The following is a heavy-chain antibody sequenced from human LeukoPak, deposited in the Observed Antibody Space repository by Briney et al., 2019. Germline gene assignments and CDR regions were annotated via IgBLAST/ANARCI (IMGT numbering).Heavy chain of an antibody. CDR3: ARRSVAYSYDSSGYSPVYYFDY. V-gene: IGHV4-61*02. Sequence: TSETLSLTCTVSGGSISSSSYYWGWIRQPAGKGLEWIGRIYTSGSTNYNPSLKSRVTMSVDTSKNQFSLKLNSVTAADTAVYYCARRSVAYSYDSSGYSPVYYFDYWGQGTLVTVSS. D-gene: IGHD3-22*01. J-gene: IGHJ4*02. CDR2: IYTSGST. CDR1: GGSISSSSYY.